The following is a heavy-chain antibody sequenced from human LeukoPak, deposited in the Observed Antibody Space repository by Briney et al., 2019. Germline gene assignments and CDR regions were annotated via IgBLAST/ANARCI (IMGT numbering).Heavy chain of an antibody. CDR2: INHSGST. D-gene: IGHD4-11*01. CDR3: ARGRLHQNDY. Sequence: SETLSLTCAVYGGSFSGYYWSWIRQPPGKGPEWIGEINHSGSTNYNPSLKSRVTISVDTSKNQFSLKLSSVTAADTTVYYCARGRLHQNDYWGQGTLVTVPS. J-gene: IGHJ4*02. CDR1: GGSFSGYY. V-gene: IGHV4-34*01.